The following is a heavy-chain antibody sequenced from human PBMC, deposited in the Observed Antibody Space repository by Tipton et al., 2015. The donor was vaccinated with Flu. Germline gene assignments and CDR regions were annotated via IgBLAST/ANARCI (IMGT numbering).Heavy chain of an antibody. Sequence: LRLSCTVSGDSLNSGGAYWTWVRQHPGKGLEWIASIYYNGSTYYNPSLTSRVSISVDTSKNQISLKVSSVTAADTAVYYCARDQGFGGGLSYDYYVLDVWGQGTTVTVSS. CDR1: GDSLNSGGAY. V-gene: IGHV4-31*03. D-gene: IGHD3-10*01. J-gene: IGHJ6*02. CDR3: ARDQGFGGGLSYDYYVLDV. CDR2: IYYNGST.